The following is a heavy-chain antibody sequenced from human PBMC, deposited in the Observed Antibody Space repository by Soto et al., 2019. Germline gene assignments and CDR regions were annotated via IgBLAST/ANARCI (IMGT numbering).Heavy chain of an antibody. D-gene: IGHD2-21*02. CDR2: VYYTGST. Sequence: PSETLSLTSTVSGASVRSTDGYWRWIRQAPVKCLEWIGYVYYTGSTYYNPSLMSRLTISVDTSKNRFSLKLTSVTAAETAVYYCVRTAREGAVAPHWFDRWGQGTQVTVYS. CDR3: VRTAREGAVAPHWFDR. J-gene: IGHJ5*02. CDR1: GASVRSTDGY. V-gene: IGHV4-30-4*01.